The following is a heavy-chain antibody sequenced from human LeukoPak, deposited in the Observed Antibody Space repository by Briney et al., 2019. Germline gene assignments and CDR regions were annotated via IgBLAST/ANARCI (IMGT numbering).Heavy chain of an antibody. J-gene: IGHJ5*02. CDR1: DGSISNSNYY. V-gene: IGHV4-39*01. CDR3: ARRKVLNWFDP. Sequence: SETLSLTCTVSDGSISNSNYYWGWIRQPPGKGLEWIGSIYYSGSTYYNPSLKSRVTISVDTSKNQFSLKLSSVTAADTAVYYCARRKVLNWFDPWGQGTLVTVSS. CDR2: IYYSGST.